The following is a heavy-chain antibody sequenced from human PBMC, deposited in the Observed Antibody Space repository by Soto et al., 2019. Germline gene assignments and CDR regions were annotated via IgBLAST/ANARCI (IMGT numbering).Heavy chain of an antibody. CDR1: GFTFSSYS. D-gene: IGHD3-16*02. V-gene: IGHV3-48*02. J-gene: IGHJ3*02. CDR3: AREAHIITFGGVIVIRQRYFRGAFDI. CDR2: ISSSNSTI. Sequence: HGGSLRLSCAASGFTFSSYSMNWVRQAPGKGLEWVSYISSSNSTIYYADSVKGRFTISRDNAKNSLYLQMNSLRDEDTAVYYCAREAHIITFGGVIVIRQRYFRGAFDIWGQGTMVTVS.